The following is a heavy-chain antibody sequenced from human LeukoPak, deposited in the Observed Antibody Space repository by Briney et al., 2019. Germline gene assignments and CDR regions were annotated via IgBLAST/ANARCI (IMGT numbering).Heavy chain of an antibody. CDR1: GFTFSGSA. J-gene: IGHJ6*02. CDR2: IKSKPNSYAT. D-gene: IGHD6-13*01. Sequence: GGSLKLSCAASGFTFSGSAMHWVRQASGKGRKWVGRIKSKPNSYATAYAASVKGRFTISRDDSKNTAYLQMNSLKTEDTAVYYCTSVPGIAAAGTISHYYGMDVWGQGTTVTVSS. V-gene: IGHV3-73*01. CDR3: TSVPGIAAAGTISHYYGMDV.